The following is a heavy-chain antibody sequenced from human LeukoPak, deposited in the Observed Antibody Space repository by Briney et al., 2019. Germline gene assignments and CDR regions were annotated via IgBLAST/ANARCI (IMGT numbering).Heavy chain of an antibody. D-gene: IGHD3-22*01. J-gene: IGHJ4*02. Sequence: GGSLRLSCAASGFTFSSYAMSWVRQAPGKGLEWVSALSGSGGRTYYADSVRGRFTISRDNSKNTLYLEMNSLRGEDTAVYYCAKEFDSSGFFDCWGQGHLVTVSS. CDR3: AKEFDSSGFFDC. V-gene: IGHV3-23*01. CDR1: GFTFSSYA. CDR2: LSGSGGRT.